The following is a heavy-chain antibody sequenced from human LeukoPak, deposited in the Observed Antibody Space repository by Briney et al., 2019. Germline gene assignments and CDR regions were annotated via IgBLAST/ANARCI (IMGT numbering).Heavy chain of an antibody. CDR2: IYYSGST. CDR1: GGSISSYY. V-gene: IGHV4-59*08. J-gene: IGHJ3*02. CDR3: ARGPYSYDSSGAFDI. Sequence: SETLSLTCAVSGGSISSYYWSWIRQPPGKGLEWIGYIYYSGSTNYNPSLKSRVTISVDTSKNQFSLKLSSVTAADTAVYFCARGPYSYDSSGAFDIWGQGTMVTVSS. D-gene: IGHD3-22*01.